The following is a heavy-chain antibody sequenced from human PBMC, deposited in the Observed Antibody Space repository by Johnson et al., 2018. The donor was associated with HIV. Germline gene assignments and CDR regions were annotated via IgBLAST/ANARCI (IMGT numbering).Heavy chain of an antibody. Sequence: VQLVESGGGLVQPGVSLRLSCAASGFTFSSYWMSWVRQAPGKGLEWVANIKQDGSERYYVDSVKGRFTISRDNAKNSLSLQMDSLRAEDTAVYYRARDPELDYFDNRAFDIWGQGTMVTVSS. CDR2: IKQDGSER. CDR1: GFTFSSYW. D-gene: IGHD3-22*01. CDR3: ARDPELDYFDNRAFDI. J-gene: IGHJ3*02. V-gene: IGHV3-7*01.